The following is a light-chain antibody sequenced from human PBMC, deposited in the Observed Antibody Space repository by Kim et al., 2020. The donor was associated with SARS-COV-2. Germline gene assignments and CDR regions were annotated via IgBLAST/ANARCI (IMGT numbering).Light chain of an antibody. J-gene: IGKJ2*01. CDR1: QSISSY. CDR2: AAS. CDR3: QQSYSTPQT. Sequence: DIQMTQSPSSLSASVGDRVTITCRASQSISSYLNWYQQKPGKAPKLLIYAASSLQSGVPSRFSGSGSGTDFTLTISSLHPEDFATYYCQQSYSTPQTFGQGTKLEI. V-gene: IGKV1-39*01.